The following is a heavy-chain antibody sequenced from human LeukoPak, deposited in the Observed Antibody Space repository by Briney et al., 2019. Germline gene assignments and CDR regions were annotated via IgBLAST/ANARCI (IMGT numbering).Heavy chain of an antibody. Sequence: PGGSLRLSCAASGFTLRSSAMSWVRQAPGKGLEWVSAISGSGGSTYYADSVKGRFTISRDNSKNTLYLQMNSLRAEDTAVYYCAKDHRDPNFDYWGQGTLVTVSS. CDR1: GFTLRSSA. CDR2: ISGSGGST. V-gene: IGHV3-23*01. J-gene: IGHJ4*02. CDR3: AKDHRDPNFDY.